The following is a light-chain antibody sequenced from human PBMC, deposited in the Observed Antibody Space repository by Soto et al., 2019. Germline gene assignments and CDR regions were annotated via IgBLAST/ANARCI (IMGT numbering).Light chain of an antibody. J-gene: IGLJ2*01. V-gene: IGLV2-14*01. CDR1: SSDVGGYNY. CDR3: SSYRRSNTLV. Sequence: QSALTQPASVSGSPGQSITISCTGTSSDVGGYNYVSWYQQHPGKAPKLMIYDVSNRPSGVSNRFSGSKSGNTASLSISGLQAEDEADYYCSSYRRSNTLVFGGWTKVTVL. CDR2: DVS.